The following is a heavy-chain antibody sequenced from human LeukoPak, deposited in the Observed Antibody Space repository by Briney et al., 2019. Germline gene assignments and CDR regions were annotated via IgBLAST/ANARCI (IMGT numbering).Heavy chain of an antibody. Sequence: SETLSLTCSVSGGSVSSYYWTWIRQPPGKGLEWIGHIYSTGRTTYNPSLKSRVTISVDTSKNQFSLKLNSVTAADTAVYYCARLGLGDEACWFDPWGQGTLVTVSS. CDR3: ARLGLGDEACWFDP. J-gene: IGHJ5*02. V-gene: IGHV4-59*02. D-gene: IGHD3-10*01. CDR2: IYSTGRT. CDR1: GGSVSSYY.